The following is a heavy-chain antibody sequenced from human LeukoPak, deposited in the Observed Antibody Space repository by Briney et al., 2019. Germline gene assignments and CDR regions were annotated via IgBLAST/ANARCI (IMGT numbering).Heavy chain of an antibody. V-gene: IGHV3-23*01. CDR3: AKSKPGDYGLFDY. J-gene: IGHJ4*02. CDR1: GFTFSNYA. CDR2: LSASGGST. D-gene: IGHD4-17*01. Sequence: PGGSLRLSCAASGFTFSNYAMGWVRQAPGKGLEWVSTLSASGGSTYYADSVKGRFTISRDNSKNTLYLQLSSLRAEDTAVYYCAKSKPGDYGLFDYWGQGTLVTVSS.